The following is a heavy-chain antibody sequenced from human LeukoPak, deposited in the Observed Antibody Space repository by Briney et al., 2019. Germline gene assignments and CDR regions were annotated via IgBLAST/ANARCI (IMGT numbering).Heavy chain of an antibody. CDR1: GGSFSGYY. J-gene: IGHJ4*02. CDR2: INHSGST. V-gene: IGHV4-34*01. D-gene: IGHD3-10*01. CDR3: ARGRYGSGSHFDY. Sequence: SETLSLTCAVYGGSFSGYYWSWIRQPPGKGLEWTGEINHSGSTNYNPCLKSRVTISVDTSKNQFSLKLSSVTAADTAVYYCARGRYGSGSHFDYWGQGTLVTVSS.